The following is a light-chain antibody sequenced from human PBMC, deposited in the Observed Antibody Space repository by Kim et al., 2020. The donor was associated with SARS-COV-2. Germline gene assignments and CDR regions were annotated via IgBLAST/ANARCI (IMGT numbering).Light chain of an antibody. V-gene: IGKV3D-15*01. J-gene: IGKJ1*01. CDR3: QQHNNGWT. CDR1: QSVTTN. CDR2: GAS. Sequence: SVSQRERVTSAGRASQSVTTNLAWYQQKPGQPPRYLSYGASTRATGIPARFSGSGSGTEFTLTSTSLQSEDFAVYYCQQHNNGWTFGQGTKVDIK.